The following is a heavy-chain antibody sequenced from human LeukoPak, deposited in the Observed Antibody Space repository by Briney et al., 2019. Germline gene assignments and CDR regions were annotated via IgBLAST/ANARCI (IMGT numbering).Heavy chain of an antibody. CDR2: VIPILGIA. J-gene: IGHJ4*02. CDR3: ARYQYYYDSSGYPVDY. CDR1: GGTFSSYT. V-gene: IGHV1-69*02. Sequence: SVKVSCKASGGTFSSYTINWVRQAPGQGLEWMGRVIPILGIANYAQKFQGRVTITADKSTSTAYMELSSLRSEDTAVYYCARYQYYYDSSGYPVDYWGQGTLVTVSS. D-gene: IGHD3-22*01.